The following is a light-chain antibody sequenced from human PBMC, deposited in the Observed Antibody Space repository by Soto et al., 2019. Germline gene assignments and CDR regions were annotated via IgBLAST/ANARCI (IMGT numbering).Light chain of an antibody. V-gene: IGKV1-5*03. J-gene: IGKJ1*01. CDR2: KAS. Sequence: DIPMTQSPSTLSGSVGDRVTITCRASQSISGWLAWYQQRPGKAPKLMIYKASTLETGVPSRFSGSGSGTEFTLTINNLQPDDFATYYCQQYDGYSRTFGQGTKVDIK. CDR1: QSISGW. CDR3: QQYDGYSRT.